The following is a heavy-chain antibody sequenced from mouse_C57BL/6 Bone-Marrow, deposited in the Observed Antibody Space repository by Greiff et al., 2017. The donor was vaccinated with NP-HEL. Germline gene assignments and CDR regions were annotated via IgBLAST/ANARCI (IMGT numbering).Heavy chain of an antibody. CDR2: IYPRSGNT. V-gene: IGHV1-81*01. CDR1: GYTFTSYG. D-gene: IGHD1-1*01. CDR3: ARAKPYYGRRRFDY. J-gene: IGHJ2*01. Sequence: QVQLKESGAELARPGASVKLSCKASGYTFTSYGISWVKQRTGQGLEWIGEIYPRSGNTYYNEKFKGKATLTADKSSSTAYMELRSLTSEDAAVYFCARAKPYYGRRRFDYWGQGTTLTVSS.